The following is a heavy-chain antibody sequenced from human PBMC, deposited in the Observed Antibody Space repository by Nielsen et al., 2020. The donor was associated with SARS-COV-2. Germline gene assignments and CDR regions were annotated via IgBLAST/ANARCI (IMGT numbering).Heavy chain of an antibody. J-gene: IGHJ4*02. D-gene: IGHD1-26*01. Sequence: WVRQAPGQGLEWMGWISAYNGNTNYAQKLQGRVTMTTDTSTSTAYMELSSLRSEDTAVYYCAADSYWGVGALSYWGQGTLVTVSS. CDR2: ISAYNGNT. CDR3: AADSYWGVGALSY. V-gene: IGHV1-18*01.